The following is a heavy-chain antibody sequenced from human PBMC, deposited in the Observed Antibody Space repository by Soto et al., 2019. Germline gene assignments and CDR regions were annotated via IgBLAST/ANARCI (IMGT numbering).Heavy chain of an antibody. V-gene: IGHV3-30-3*01. J-gene: IGHJ3*02. CDR3: ARDHGYSSSPGAFDI. CDR2: IPYDGSNK. D-gene: IGHD6-6*01. Sequence: GGSLRLSCAASGFTFSIYAMHWVRQAPGKGLEWVAVIPYDGSNKYYADSVKGRFTISRDNSRNTLYLQMNSLRAEDTAVYYCARDHGYSSSPGAFDIWGRGTMVTVSS. CDR1: GFTFSIYA.